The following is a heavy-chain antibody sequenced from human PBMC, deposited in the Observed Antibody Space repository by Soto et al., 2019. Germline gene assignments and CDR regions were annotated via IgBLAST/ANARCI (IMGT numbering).Heavy chain of an antibody. V-gene: IGHV1-8*01. Sequence: ASVKVSCKASGYTFTSYDINWVRQATGQGLEWMGWMNPNSGNTGYAQKFQGRVTMTRNTSISTAYMELSSLRSEDTAVYYCASPYYYGSGNAYNWFDPWGQGTLVTVSS. CDR3: ASPYYYGSGNAYNWFDP. J-gene: IGHJ5*02. D-gene: IGHD3-10*01. CDR2: MNPNSGNT. CDR1: GYTFTSYD.